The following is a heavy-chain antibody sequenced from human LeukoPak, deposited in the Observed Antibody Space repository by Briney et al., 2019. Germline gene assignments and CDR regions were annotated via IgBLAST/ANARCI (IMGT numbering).Heavy chain of an antibody. Sequence: PSETLSLTCTVSGGSISSSSYYWGWIRQPPGKGLEWIGSIYYSGSTYYNPSLKSRVTISVDTSKNQFSLWLTSVTAADTAVYYCARAQPDPTSYIAVAGPFDHWGQGTLVTVSS. J-gene: IGHJ4*02. V-gene: IGHV4-39*07. CDR1: GGSISSSSYY. CDR2: IYYSGST. CDR3: ARAQPDPTSYIAVAGPFDH. D-gene: IGHD6-19*01.